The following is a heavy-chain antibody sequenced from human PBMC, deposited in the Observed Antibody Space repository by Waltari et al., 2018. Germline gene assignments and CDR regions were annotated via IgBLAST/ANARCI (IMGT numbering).Heavy chain of an antibody. Sequence: QVQLVQSGAEVKKPGSSVKVSCKASGGTFSSYAISWVRQDPGQGLGGMGGIIPIFGTANYAQKFQGRVTITTDESTSTAYMELSSLRSEDTAVYYCARYIEERVVVVAAWFDPWGQGTLVTVSS. D-gene: IGHD2-15*01. CDR2: IIPIFGTA. CDR3: ARYIEERVVVVAAWFDP. J-gene: IGHJ5*02. V-gene: IGHV1-69*05. CDR1: GGTFSSYA.